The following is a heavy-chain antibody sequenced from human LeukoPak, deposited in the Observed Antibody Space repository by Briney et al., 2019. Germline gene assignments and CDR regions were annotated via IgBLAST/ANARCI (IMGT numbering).Heavy chain of an antibody. CDR3: AKLTGTYFDY. CDR1: GGSLSGYY. V-gene: IGHV4-59*01. CDR2: IYYTGST. J-gene: IGHJ4*02. D-gene: IGHD7-27*01. Sequence: TETLSLTCTVSGGSLSGYYWSWIRQPPGKGLEWIAYIYYTGSTNYNPSLKSRVTISVDTSENQFSLRLSSVTAADTAVYYCAKLTGTYFDYWGQGTLVTVSS.